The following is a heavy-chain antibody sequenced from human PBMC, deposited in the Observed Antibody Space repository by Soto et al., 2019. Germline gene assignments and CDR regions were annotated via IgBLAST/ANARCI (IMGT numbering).Heavy chain of an antibody. Sequence: QVQLVQSGAEVKKPGSSVKVSCKASGDTFSTYVISWVRQAPGQGLEWVGGIIPVFATTNYAQKFQGRVTITADESTRTGYMERTSMRSEDTDVYYCARGRIAGAATDFYYYGMDVWGQGTFVTVSS. D-gene: IGHD1-26*01. CDR1: GDTFSTYV. CDR3: ARGRIAGAATDFYYYGMDV. V-gene: IGHV1-69*12. J-gene: IGHJ6*02. CDR2: IIPVFATT.